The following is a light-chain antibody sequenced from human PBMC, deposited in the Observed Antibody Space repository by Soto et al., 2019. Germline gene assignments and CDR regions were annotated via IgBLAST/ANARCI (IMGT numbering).Light chain of an antibody. CDR1: QTISSY. CDR2: AAS. Sequence: DIQMTQSPSSLSASVGDRVTITCRASQTISSYLNWYQQTPGSAPKLLIYAASSLQGGVPSRFSGSGSGTDFTPTISSLQPEDFATFYCQQTYSTPSTWTFGQGTKVEIK. J-gene: IGKJ1*01. CDR3: QQTYSTPSTWT. V-gene: IGKV1-39*01.